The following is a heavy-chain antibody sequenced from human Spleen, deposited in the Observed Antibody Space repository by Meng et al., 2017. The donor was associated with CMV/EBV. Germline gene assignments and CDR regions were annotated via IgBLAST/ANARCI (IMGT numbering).Heavy chain of an antibody. CDR2: ISYDGSNK. D-gene: IGHD5-12*01. J-gene: IGHJ4*02. CDR1: GFTFRSYA. V-gene: IGHV3-30-3*01. CDR3: ARDRGYEDY. Sequence: LRLSFAGFGFTFRSYAMHWVRQAPGKGLEWVAVISYDGSNKYYADSVKGRFTISRDNSKNTLYLQMNSLRAEDTAVYYCARDRGYEDYWGQGTLVTVSS.